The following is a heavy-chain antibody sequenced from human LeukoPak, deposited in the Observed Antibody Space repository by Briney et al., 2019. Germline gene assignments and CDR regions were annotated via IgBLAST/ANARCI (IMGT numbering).Heavy chain of an antibody. V-gene: IGHV5-51*01. CDR2: IYPGDSDT. CDR1: GYSFTSYW. CDR3: ASIKSSGWYGGIDAFDI. Sequence: GESLKISCKGSGYSFTSYWIGWVRQMPGKGLEWMGIIYPGDSDTRYSPSFQGQVTISADKSISTAYLQWSSLKASDTAMYYCASIKSSGWYGGIDAFDIWGQGTMVTVSS. D-gene: IGHD6-19*01. J-gene: IGHJ3*02.